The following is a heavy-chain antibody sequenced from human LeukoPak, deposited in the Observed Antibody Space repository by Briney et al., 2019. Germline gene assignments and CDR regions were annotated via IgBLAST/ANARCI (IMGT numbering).Heavy chain of an antibody. J-gene: IGHJ2*01. CDR3: AREDYYDTSGYLRHWYFDL. V-gene: IGHV4-39*07. Sequence: SETLPLTCTVSGGSISSSGYYWGWIRQPPGKGLEWIGSIYYSGSTYYDPSLKSRVTMSVDTSKNQFSLKLSSVTAADTAVYYCAREDYYDTSGYLRHWYFDLWGRGTLVTVSS. CDR2: IYYSGST. D-gene: IGHD3-22*01. CDR1: GGSISSSGYY.